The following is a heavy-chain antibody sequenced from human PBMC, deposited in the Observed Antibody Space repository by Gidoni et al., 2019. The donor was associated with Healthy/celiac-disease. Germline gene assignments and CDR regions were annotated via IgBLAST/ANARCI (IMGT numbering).Heavy chain of an antibody. J-gene: IGHJ6*02. D-gene: IGHD4-17*01. V-gene: IGHV4-34*01. Sequence: QVQLQQWGAGLLKPSETLSLTCAVYGGSFSGYYWSWIRQPPGKGLEWIGEINHSGSTNYNPSLKSRVTISVDTSKNQFSRKLSSVTAADTAVYYCARDYGDYEGWVGYYYYGMDVWGQGTTVTVSS. CDR3: ARDYGDYEGWVGYYYYGMDV. CDR1: GGSFSGYY. CDR2: INHSGST.